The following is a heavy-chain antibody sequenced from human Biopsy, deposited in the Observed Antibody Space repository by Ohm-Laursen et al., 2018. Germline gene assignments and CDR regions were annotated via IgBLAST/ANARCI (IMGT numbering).Heavy chain of an antibody. V-gene: IGHV4-4*07. CDR1: GGSISNYY. J-gene: IGHJ4*02. CDR2: IYSSGNT. D-gene: IGHD6-19*01. CDR3: ARGRRTSGWPYFAN. Sequence: SQTLSLTCTVSGGSISNYYWSWIRQPAGKGLEWIGRIYSSGNTNYNPSLQNRVNMSVDTSKNQFSLKLSSVIAADTAVYYCARGRRTSGWPYFANWGQGTLVIVSS.